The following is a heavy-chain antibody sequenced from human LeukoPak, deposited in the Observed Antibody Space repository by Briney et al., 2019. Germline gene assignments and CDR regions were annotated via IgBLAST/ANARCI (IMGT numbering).Heavy chain of an antibody. V-gene: IGHV4-38-2*01. CDR3: ARHTRSIAVAGTGLNYFDY. CDR2: VYHTGST. CDR1: GYSISSGYY. J-gene: IGHJ4*02. D-gene: IGHD6-19*01. Sequence: PSETLSLTCAVSGYSISSGYYWVWIRQPPGKGPEWIGSVYHTGSTYYHPSLKSRVTISVDTSKNQFSLKLSSVTAADTAVYYCARHTRSIAVAGTGLNYFDYWGQGTLVTVSS.